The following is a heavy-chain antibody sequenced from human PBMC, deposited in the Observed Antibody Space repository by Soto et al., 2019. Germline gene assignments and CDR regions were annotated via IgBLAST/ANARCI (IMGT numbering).Heavy chain of an antibody. D-gene: IGHD5-12*01. J-gene: IGHJ4*02. CDR2: IYPGDSDA. Sequence: GESLKISCNGSGYSFTNYWIGWVRQMPGKGLEWMGIIYPGDSDARYSPSFQGQVTISADKSISTAYLQWSSLKASDTAMYYCARINTDIVATRWLYFDYWGQGTLVTVSS. CDR1: GYSFTNYW. V-gene: IGHV5-51*01. CDR3: ARINTDIVATRWLYFDY.